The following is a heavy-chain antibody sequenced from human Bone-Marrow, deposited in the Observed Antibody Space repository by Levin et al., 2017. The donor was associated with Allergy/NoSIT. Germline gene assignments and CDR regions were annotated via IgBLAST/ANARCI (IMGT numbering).Heavy chain of an antibody. CDR3: PRDPTDSYFAMDV. Sequence: GESLKISCATSGFTFTRHAMHWVRQAPGKGLEWVAIISFDGSDVHYSDSVKGRFSISRDNSKNILDLQMHSLRPEDTAVYYCPRDPTDSYFAMDVWGQGTTVTVSS. CDR2: ISFDGSDV. J-gene: IGHJ6*02. CDR1: GFTFTRHA. V-gene: IGHV3-30*04.